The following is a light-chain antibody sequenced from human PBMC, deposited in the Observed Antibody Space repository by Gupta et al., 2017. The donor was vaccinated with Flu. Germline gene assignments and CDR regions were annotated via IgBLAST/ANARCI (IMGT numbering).Light chain of an antibody. CDR3: QQYNSFPWT. V-gene: IGKV1-5*03. J-gene: IGKJ1*01. CDR1: QSINNY. CDR2: KAS. Sequence: GDRVTITCRANQSINNYLAWYQQKLGQAPKLLIYKASSLESGVSSSFSGSGSGTEFTLTITSLQPGDFATYYCQQYNSFPWTFGPGTTVEI.